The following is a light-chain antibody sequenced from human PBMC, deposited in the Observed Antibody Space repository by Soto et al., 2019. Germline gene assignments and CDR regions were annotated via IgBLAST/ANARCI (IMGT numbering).Light chain of an antibody. CDR1: QSISSW. J-gene: IGKJ1*01. Sequence: DIQMTQSPSTLSASVGDRVTISCRSSQSISSWLAWYQQKPGKAPKLLIYKAPSLESGVPSRFSGSGSGTEFTLTISSMQPDDFANYYCQQYNSYPWTFGQGTKVDIK. CDR3: QQYNSYPWT. CDR2: KAP. V-gene: IGKV1-5*03.